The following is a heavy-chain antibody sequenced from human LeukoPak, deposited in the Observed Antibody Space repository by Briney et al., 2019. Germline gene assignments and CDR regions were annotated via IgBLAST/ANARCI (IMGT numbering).Heavy chain of an antibody. Sequence: SLKISSKTPLDTSTSYVISCVRHAPGDRLESIGEIFPIIVTANYAQKFQGRVTITADKSTSTAYMELSSLRSEDTAVYYCARSILTGFGHYYYFYMDVWGKGTTVTVSS. CDR3: ARSILTGFGHYYYFYMDV. D-gene: IGHD3-9*01. CDR1: LDTSTSYV. CDR2: IFPIIVTA. J-gene: IGHJ6*03. V-gene: IGHV1-69*06.